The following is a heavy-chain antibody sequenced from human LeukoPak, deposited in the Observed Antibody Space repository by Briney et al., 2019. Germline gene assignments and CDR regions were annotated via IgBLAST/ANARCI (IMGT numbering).Heavy chain of an antibody. J-gene: IGHJ3*02. CDR2: IKKDGSEK. V-gene: IGHV3-7*03. CDR3: ARSGTSWWYPAFDI. D-gene: IGHD2-15*01. CDR1: GFTFSSYW. Sequence: GGCLRLSCAGSGFTFSSYWMTWVRQAPGKGLEWVANIKKDGSEKYYVDSVKGRFTISRDNAKNSLYLQMNSLRAEDTAIYYCARSGTSWWYPAFDIWGPGTMVTVSS.